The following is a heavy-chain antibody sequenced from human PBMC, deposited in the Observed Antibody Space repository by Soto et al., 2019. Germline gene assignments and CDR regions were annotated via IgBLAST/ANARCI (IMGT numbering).Heavy chain of an antibody. J-gene: IGHJ6*03. V-gene: IGHV3-33*01. Sequence: HPGGSLRLSSAASGFPFSRNGMHWVCKAPGKGLAWVAVIWYDGSKKYYADSVKGRFTISRDNSKNPLYLQMNSLRAEDTSVYYCGRDRGSSSWYYYYYMDVWGKGTRVTVS. CDR1: GFPFSRNG. CDR3: GRDRGSSSWYYYYYMDV. D-gene: IGHD6-13*01. CDR2: IWYDGSKK.